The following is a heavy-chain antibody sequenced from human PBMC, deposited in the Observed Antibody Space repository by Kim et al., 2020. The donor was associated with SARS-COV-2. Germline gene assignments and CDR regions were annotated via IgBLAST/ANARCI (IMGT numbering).Heavy chain of an antibody. V-gene: IGHV3-7*03. Sequence: GGSLRLSCAASGFTFSSYWMRWVRQAPGKGLEWVANIKQDGSEKYYVDSVKGRFTISRDNAKNSLYLQMNSLRAEDTAVYYCARDKSNGYYYGMDVWGQGTTVTVSS. CDR1: GFTFSSYW. D-gene: IGHD2-8*01. CDR2: IKQDGSEK. CDR3: ARDKSNGYYYGMDV. J-gene: IGHJ6*02.